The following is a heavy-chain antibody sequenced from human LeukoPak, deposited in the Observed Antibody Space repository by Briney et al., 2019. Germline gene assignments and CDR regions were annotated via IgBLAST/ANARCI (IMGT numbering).Heavy chain of an antibody. Sequence: SETLSLTCTVSGGSISSSSYYWGWIRQPPGKGLEWIGSIYYSGSTYYNPSLKSRVTISVDTSKNQFSLKLSSVTAADTAVYYCARTADDAFDIWGQGTMVTVSS. J-gene: IGHJ3*02. CDR3: ARTADDAFDI. CDR2: IYYSGST. V-gene: IGHV4-39*07. CDR1: GGSISSSSYY.